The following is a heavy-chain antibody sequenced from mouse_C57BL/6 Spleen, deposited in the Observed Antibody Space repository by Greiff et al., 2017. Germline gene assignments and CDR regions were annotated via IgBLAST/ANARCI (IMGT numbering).Heavy chain of an antibody. V-gene: IGHV3-6*01. J-gene: IGHJ3*01. D-gene: IGHD4-1*01. CDR1: GYSITSGYY. CDR3: AREGLGLAY. CDR2: ISYDGSN. Sequence: VQLQQSGPGLVKPSQSLSLTCSVTGYSITSGYYWNWIRQFPGNKLEWMGYISYDGSNNYNPSLKNRISITRDTSKNQFFLKLNSVTTEDTATYYCAREGLGLAYWGQGTLVTVS.